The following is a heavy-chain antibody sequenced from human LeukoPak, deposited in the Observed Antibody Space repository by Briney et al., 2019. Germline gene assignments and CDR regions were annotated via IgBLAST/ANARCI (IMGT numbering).Heavy chain of an antibody. CDR2: IYYSGST. J-gene: IGHJ4*02. Sequence: SETLSLTCTVSGGSISSGCYYWSWIRQHPGKDLEWIGNIYYSGSTYYNPSLKSRVTISVDTSKNQFSLKLSSVTAADTAVYYCARAPWGDSEKFDYWGQGTLVTVSS. CDR3: ARAPWGDSEKFDY. CDR1: GGSISSGCYY. D-gene: IGHD2-21*02. V-gene: IGHV4-31*03.